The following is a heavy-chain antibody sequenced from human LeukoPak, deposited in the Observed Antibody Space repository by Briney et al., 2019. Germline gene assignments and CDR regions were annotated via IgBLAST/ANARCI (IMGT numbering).Heavy chain of an antibody. V-gene: IGHV1-18*01. Sequence: GASVKVSCKASGYTFTSYGISWVRQAPGQGLEWMGRISAYNGNTNYAQKLQGRVTMTTDTSTSTAYMELRSLRSDDTAVYYCARSSRTSRITIFGFLLHWFDPWGQGTLVTVSS. CDR1: GYTFTSYG. CDR3: ARSSRTSRITIFGFLLHWFDP. D-gene: IGHD3-3*01. CDR2: ISAYNGNT. J-gene: IGHJ5*02.